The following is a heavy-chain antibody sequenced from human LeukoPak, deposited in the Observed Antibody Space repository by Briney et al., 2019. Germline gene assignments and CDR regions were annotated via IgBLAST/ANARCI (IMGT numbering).Heavy chain of an antibody. CDR1: GSPFTNYW. CDR3: ARGDYGDFRVFYTLFDY. Sequence: GEPLQISCQGSGSPFTNYWIGGVRQMPGKGLEWMGIMYPGDSDTRYSPSFQGQVTISADKSISTAYLQWSSLKASDTAMYYCARGDYGDFRVFYTLFDYWGQGTLVTVSS. J-gene: IGHJ4*02. D-gene: IGHD4-17*01. V-gene: IGHV5-51*01. CDR2: MYPGDSDT.